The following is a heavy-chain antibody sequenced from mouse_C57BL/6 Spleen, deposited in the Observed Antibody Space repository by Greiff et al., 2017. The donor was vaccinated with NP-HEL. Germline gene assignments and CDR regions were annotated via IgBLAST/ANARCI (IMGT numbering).Heavy chain of an antibody. CDR2: ISSGSSTI. Sequence: EVKLMESGGGLVKPGGSLKLSCAASGFTFSDYGMHWVRQAPEKGLEWVAYISSGSSTIYYADTVKGRFTISRDNAKNTLFLQMTSLRSEDTAMYYCALLTGTWYFDVWGTGTTVTVSS. J-gene: IGHJ1*03. D-gene: IGHD4-1*01. CDR3: ALLTGTWYFDV. CDR1: GFTFSDYG. V-gene: IGHV5-17*01.